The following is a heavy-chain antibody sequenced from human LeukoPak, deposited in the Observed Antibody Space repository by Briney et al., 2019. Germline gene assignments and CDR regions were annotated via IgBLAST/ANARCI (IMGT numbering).Heavy chain of an antibody. Sequence: ASVKVSCKASGYTFTGYYMHWVRQAPGQGLEWMGRINPNSGGTNYAQKFQGRVTMTRDTSISTAYMELSRLRSDDTAVYYCASEILLSYYYDSSGSGDAFDIWGQGTTVTVSS. CDR2: INPNSGGT. CDR3: ASEILLSYYYDSSGSGDAFDI. CDR1: GYTFTGYY. J-gene: IGHJ3*02. D-gene: IGHD3-22*01. V-gene: IGHV1-2*06.